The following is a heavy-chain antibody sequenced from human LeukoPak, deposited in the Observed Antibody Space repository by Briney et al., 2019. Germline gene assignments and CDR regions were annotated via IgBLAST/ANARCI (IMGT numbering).Heavy chain of an antibody. D-gene: IGHD3-22*01. J-gene: IGHJ4*02. CDR1: GFTLSSYW. CDR3: ARGYHDSSGFYLGY. V-gene: IGHV3-74*01. CDR2: MNSDGSST. Sequence: GGSLRLSCAASGFTLSSYWMHWVRQAPGKGLVWVSRMNSDGSSTSYADPVKGRFTISRDNAKNTLYLQMNTLRAEDTAVYYCARGYHDSSGFYLGYWGQGTLVTVSS.